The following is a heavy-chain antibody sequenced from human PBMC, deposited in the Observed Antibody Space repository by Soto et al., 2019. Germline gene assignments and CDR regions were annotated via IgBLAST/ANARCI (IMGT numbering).Heavy chain of an antibody. CDR3: ARRYDFGWNFV. Sequence: QVQLQESGPGLVKPSQTLSLTCTVSGGSISSGGHYWNWIRQLPGKGLEWIGYIHDSGNTYYNSSLTGRVSISLDTSKSQFFLKMSSMTAADTAVYYCARRYDFGWNFVWGQGIMVTVSS. V-gene: IGHV4-31*03. J-gene: IGHJ4*02. D-gene: IGHD6-19*01. CDR2: IHDSGNT. CDR1: GGSISSGGHY.